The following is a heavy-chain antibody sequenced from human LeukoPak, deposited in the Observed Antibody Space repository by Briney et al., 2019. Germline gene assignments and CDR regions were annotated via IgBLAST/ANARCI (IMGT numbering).Heavy chain of an antibody. V-gene: IGHV3-53*01. CDR1: GFTVSSNY. CDR2: IYSGGST. D-gene: IGHD6-19*01. CDR3: ARDGTAVAGTRYYYYGMDV. Sequence: PGGSLRLSCAASGFTVSSNYMSWVRQAPGKGLEWVSVIYSGGSTYYADSVKGRFTISRDNSKNTLYLQMNSLRAEDTAVYYCARDGTAVAGTRYYYYGMDVWGQGTTVTVSS. J-gene: IGHJ6*02.